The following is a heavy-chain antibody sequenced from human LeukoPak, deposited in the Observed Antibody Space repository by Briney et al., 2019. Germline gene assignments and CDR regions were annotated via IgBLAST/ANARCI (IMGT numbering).Heavy chain of an antibody. CDR1: GYSFTSYR. CDR2: IYPGDSDT. J-gene: IGHJ4*02. D-gene: IGHD3-22*01. V-gene: IGHV5-51*01. Sequence: GESLKISCKGSGYSFTSYRIGWVRQMPGKGLEWMGIIYPGDSDTRYSPSFQGQVTISADKSISTAYLQWSSLKASDTAMYYCARHAATYYYDSSGNKPFDYWGQGTLVTVSS. CDR3: ARHAATYYYDSSGNKPFDY.